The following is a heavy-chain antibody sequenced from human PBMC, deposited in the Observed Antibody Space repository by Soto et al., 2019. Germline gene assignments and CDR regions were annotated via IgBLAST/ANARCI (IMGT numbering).Heavy chain of an antibody. J-gene: IGHJ4*02. CDR2: IRGSGGDT. CDR1: GFTFSSYA. Sequence: GGSLRLSCAASGFTFSSYAMSWVRQAPGKGLEWVSAIRGSGGDTYYADSVKGRFTISRDNSKNTLFFQMNSLRAEDTAVYYCAKDGPYYDILTGPDYWGQGTLVTVSS. D-gene: IGHD3-9*01. V-gene: IGHV3-23*01. CDR3: AKDGPYYDILTGPDY.